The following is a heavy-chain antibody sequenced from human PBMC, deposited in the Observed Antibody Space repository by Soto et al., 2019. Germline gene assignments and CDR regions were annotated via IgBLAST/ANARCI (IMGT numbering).Heavy chain of an antibody. V-gene: IGHV5-51*01. J-gene: IGHJ4*02. CDR2: MYPGDSDT. CDR1: GYDFNTNW. CDR3: ARLPRDCNKTSCYYADH. D-gene: IGHD3-3*01. Sequence: GESLKISCRGSGYDFNTNWFGWVRQLPGSGLEWVGIMYPGDSDTRYNPSLQGHVTLSVDVTVRTAFLQWRSLETSDTGMYFCARLPRDCNKTSCYYADHWGQGTQVTVSS.